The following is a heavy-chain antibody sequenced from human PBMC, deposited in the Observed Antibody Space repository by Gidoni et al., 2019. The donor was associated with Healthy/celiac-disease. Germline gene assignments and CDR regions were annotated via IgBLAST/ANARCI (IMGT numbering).Heavy chain of an antibody. CDR1: GGSISSGSYY. CDR3: ATSAPYYDILTGHKYYYYYGMDV. J-gene: IGHJ6*02. CDR2: IYTSGST. Sequence: QVQLQESGPGLVKPSQTLSLTCTVSGGSISSGSYYWSWIRQPAGKALEWIGRIYTSGSTNYNPSLKSRVTISVDTSKNQFSLKLSSVTAADTAVYYCATSAPYYDILTGHKYYYYYGMDVWGQGTTVTVSS. D-gene: IGHD3-9*01. V-gene: IGHV4-61*02.